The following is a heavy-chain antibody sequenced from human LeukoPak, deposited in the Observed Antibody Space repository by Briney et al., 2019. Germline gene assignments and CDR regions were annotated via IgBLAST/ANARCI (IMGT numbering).Heavy chain of an antibody. CDR3: AKPTRRGGGSFLIEQ. V-gene: IGHV3-33*06. Sequence: PGRSLRLSCAASGFTFSNYGMHWVRQTPDKGLEWVAIIWNDGTYDYYADSVKGRFTISRDNSKNMLYLQVNSLRAEDTAVYYCAKPTRRGGGSFLIEQWGQGTLVTVSS. CDR1: GFTFSNYG. D-gene: IGHD1-26*01. J-gene: IGHJ4*02. CDR2: IWNDGTYD.